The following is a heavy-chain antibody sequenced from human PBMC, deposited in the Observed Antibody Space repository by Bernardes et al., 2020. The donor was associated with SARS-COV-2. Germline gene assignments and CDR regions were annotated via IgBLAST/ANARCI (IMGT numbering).Heavy chain of an antibody. V-gene: IGHV1-18*01. J-gene: IGHJ4*02. CDR2: ISAYIGNT. Sequence: KVSCKASGYTSTSYHISWVRQAPGQGLEWMGWISAYIGNTKYAQKFQGRVTMTTDTSTSTAYMELRSLRSDDTAVYYCARNVDPLVTLFDSWGQGTLVTVSS. CDR3: ARNVDPLVTLFDS. D-gene: IGHD6-13*01. CDR1: GYTSTSYH.